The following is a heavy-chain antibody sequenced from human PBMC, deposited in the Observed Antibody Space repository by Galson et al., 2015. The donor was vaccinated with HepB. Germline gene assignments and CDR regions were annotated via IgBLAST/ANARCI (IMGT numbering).Heavy chain of an antibody. CDR1: GLSVSSNY. D-gene: IGHD4-17*01. CDR3: VREVTTVTENVFDI. CDR2: IFSGCHT. V-gene: IGHV3-53*01. Sequence: SLRLSCAVSGLSVSSNYMRWVRQAPGKGLEWVSVIFSGCHTKYADSVKSRFTISRDTSKNTVYRQMNSLRAEETSIYYCVREVTTVTENVFDIWGQGTMVTVSS. J-gene: IGHJ3*02.